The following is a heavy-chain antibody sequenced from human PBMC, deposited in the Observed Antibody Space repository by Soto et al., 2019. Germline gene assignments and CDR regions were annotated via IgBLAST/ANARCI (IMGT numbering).Heavy chain of an antibody. CDR1: GDSIISSDFY. J-gene: IGHJ5*02. CDR2: IFSLGSS. CDR3: ARHSLALRKNNWFGP. Sequence: SETLSLTCTVSGDSIISSDFYWGWVRQPPGKGLEWIGSIFSLGSSYYNPSLKSRVTMSVDTSKNQFSLRLRSVTAADTALYFCARHSLALRKNNWFGPWGQGIMVTVS. V-gene: IGHV4-39*01. D-gene: IGHD3-3*02.